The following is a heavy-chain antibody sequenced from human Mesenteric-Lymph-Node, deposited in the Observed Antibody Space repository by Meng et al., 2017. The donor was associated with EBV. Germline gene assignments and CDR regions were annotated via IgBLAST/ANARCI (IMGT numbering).Heavy chain of an antibody. CDR3: ATTSGFSTFIFQY. D-gene: IGHD3-3*02. V-gene: IGHV4-30-4*01. Sequence: QVQLQGPGPGLVKPSQTLSLTCAVSGDSISRDYYWTWIRQPPGKGLEWIGNIYYSGSTYYNPSLNSRVTISPDTSKNQFSLKLTSVTAADTAVYYCATTSGFSTFIFQYWGQGTLVTVSS. J-gene: IGHJ4*02. CDR2: IYYSGST. CDR1: GDSISRDYY.